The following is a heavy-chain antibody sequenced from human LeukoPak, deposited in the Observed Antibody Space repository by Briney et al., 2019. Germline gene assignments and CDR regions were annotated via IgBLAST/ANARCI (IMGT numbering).Heavy chain of an antibody. CDR2: INPNGGVT. V-gene: IGHV1-2*02. D-gene: IGHD3-22*01. J-gene: IGHJ4*02. CDR3: AGGGPSTYYYDSSGYPNPAY. CDR1: GYTFSGYY. Sequence: GASVKVSCKASGYTFSGYYMHWLRQAPGQGLEWMGWINPNGGVTNYAQKFQGRVTMTRDTSISTAYMELSRLRSDDTAVYYCAGGGPSTYYYDSSGYPNPAYWGQGTLVTVSS.